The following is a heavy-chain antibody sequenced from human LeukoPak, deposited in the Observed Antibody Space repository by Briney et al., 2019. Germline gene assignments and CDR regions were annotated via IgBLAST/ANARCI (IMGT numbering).Heavy chain of an antibody. V-gene: IGHV4-4*02. Sequence: PSETLSLTCAVSGGSITSANWWSWVRQSPGKGLEWIGEIYHTGNTNYNPSLNSRVTISVDTSKNQFSLKLSSMTAADTAVYYCARDRFYPKIHLWLAIDYWGQGTLVTVSS. CDR2: IYHTGNT. J-gene: IGHJ4*02. CDR3: ARDRFYPKIHLWLAIDY. D-gene: IGHD5-18*01. CDR1: GGSITSANW.